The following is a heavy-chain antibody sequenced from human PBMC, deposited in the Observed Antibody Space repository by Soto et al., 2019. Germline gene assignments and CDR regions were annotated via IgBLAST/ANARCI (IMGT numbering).Heavy chain of an antibody. CDR2: IYDSGDA. V-gene: IGHV4-59*03. D-gene: IGHD3-3*01. CDR3: VSSRTAVFGDALDI. CDR1: GGSISSFF. Sequence: ETLSLTCSVSGGSISSFFKNWIRQAPGKGLEWIGCIYDSGDANYNPSLKSRVTISLDTSKNQFSLKLSSVTAADTAVYYCVSSRTAVFGDALDIWALGTMVTVSS. J-gene: IGHJ3*02.